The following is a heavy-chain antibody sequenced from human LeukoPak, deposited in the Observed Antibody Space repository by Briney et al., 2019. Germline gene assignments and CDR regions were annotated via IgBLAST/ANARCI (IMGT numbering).Heavy chain of an antibody. CDR2: IYSGGST. Sequence: PGGSLRLSCAASGFPFNAYWMTWVRQAPGKGLEWVSVIYSGGSTYYADSVKGRFTISRDNSKNTLYLQMNSLRAEDTAVYYCARIAARADYWGQGTLVTVSS. CDR1: GFPFNAYW. V-gene: IGHV3-53*01. CDR3: ARIAARADY. J-gene: IGHJ4*02. D-gene: IGHD6-6*01.